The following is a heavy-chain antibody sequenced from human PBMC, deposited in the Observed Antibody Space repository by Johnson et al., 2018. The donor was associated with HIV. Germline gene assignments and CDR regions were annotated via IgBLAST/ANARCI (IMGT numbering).Heavy chain of an antibody. V-gene: IGHV3-23*04. CDR3: AKDVLRFLEWTINAFDI. D-gene: IGHD3-3*01. CDR1: GFTFSNYW. Sequence: VQLVESGGGVVRPGGSLRLSCAASGFTFSNYWMSWVRQAPGKGLEWVSAISGSGGSTYYADSVKGRFTISRDNSKNTLYLQMNSLRAEDTAVYYCAKDVLRFLEWTINAFDIWGQGTMVTVSS. CDR2: ISGSGGST. J-gene: IGHJ3*02.